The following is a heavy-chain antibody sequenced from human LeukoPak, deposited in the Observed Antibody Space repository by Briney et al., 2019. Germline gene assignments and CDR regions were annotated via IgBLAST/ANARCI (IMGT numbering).Heavy chain of an antibody. CDR3: ARGEPITAAGFYYYMDV. CDR1: GFTFSDSY. Sequence: GGSLRLSCAASGFTFSDSYMTWIRQAPGKGLEWVSYITNTGNSMEYVDSVKGRFTTSRDNSKNSLYLQMNSLKAEDTAVYYCARGEPITAAGFYYYMDVWGKGTTVTVSS. V-gene: IGHV3-11*04. D-gene: IGHD6-13*01. J-gene: IGHJ6*03. CDR2: ITNTGNSM.